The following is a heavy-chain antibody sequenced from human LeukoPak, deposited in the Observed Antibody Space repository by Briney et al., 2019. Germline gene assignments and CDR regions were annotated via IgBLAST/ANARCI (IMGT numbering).Heavy chain of an antibody. CDR2: INPNSGGT. J-gene: IGHJ4*02. CDR3: ARDFCYDSSGYTFDY. CDR1: GYTFTGYY. D-gene: IGHD3-22*01. V-gene: IGHV1-2*02. Sequence: ASVKVSCKASGYTFTGYYMHWVRQAPGQGLEWMGWINPNSGGTNYAQKFQGRVTMTRDTSISTAYMELSRLRSDDTAVYYCARDFCYDSSGYTFDYWGQGTLVTVSS.